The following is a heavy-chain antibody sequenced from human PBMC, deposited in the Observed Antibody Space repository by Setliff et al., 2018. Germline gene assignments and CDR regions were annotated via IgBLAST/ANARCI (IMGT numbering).Heavy chain of an antibody. J-gene: IGHJ4*02. D-gene: IGHD4-17*01. V-gene: IGHV4-61*05. CDR3: ASSTYGSYFDY. Sequence: KPSETLSLTCTVSGGSISSSSYYWGWIRQPPGKGLEWIGYIYYSGSTNYNPSLKSRVTISVDTSKNQFSLKLSSVTAADTAVYYCASSTYGSYFDYWGQGTLVTVSS. CDR1: GGSISSSSYY. CDR2: IYYSGST.